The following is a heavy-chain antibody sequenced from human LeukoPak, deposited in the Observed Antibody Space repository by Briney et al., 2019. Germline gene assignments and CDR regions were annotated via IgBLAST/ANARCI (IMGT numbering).Heavy chain of an antibody. CDR2: IYPGDSDT. CDR1: GYSFTTYL. J-gene: IGHJ6*03. V-gene: IGHV5-51*01. CDR3: ARLGPGGYCSSASCYLPYYYYYMDV. Sequence: GESLKISCKGSGYSFTTYLIAWVRQMPGKGLEWMGIIYPGDSDTRYSPSFQGQVTISADKSISTAYLQWSSLKASDTAMYYCARLGPGGYCSSASCYLPYYYYYMDVWGKGTTVTISS. D-gene: IGHD2-2*01.